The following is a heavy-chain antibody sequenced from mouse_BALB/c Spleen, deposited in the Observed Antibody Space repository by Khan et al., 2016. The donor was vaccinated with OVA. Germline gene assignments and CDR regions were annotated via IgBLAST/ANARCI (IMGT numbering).Heavy chain of an antibody. D-gene: IGHD3-2*01. CDR3: TSRQNAYAWFAY. CDR1: GFTFSNFG. V-gene: IGHV5-17*02. CDR2: ISSGSNTI. Sequence: EVELVESGGGLVQPGGSRKLSCAATGFTFSNFGMHWVRQAPEKGLEWVAYISSGSNTIYYADSVKGRFTISRDNPENTLFLQMTSLRSEDTAIYCCTSRQNAYAWFAYWGQGTLVTVSA. J-gene: IGHJ3*01.